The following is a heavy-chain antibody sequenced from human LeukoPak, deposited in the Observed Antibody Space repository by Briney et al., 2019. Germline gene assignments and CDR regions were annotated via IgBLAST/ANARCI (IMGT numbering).Heavy chain of an antibody. CDR1: GFTFSRYW. J-gene: IGHJ4*02. D-gene: IGHD3-22*01. CDR2: INGDGSIT. V-gene: IGHV3-74*01. Sequence: PGGSLTLSCAASGFTFSRYWVYGVRQAPGKGLVWVARINGDGSITTYADSVKGRFTISRDNAKNTVFLQMNSVRAEDTAVYYCAKDYRGYYDSSAWDYWGQGTLVTVSS. CDR3: AKDYRGYYDSSAWDY.